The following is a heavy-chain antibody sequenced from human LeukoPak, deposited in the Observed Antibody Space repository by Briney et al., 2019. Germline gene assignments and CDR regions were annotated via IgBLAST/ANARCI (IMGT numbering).Heavy chain of an antibody. CDR1: GFTFSNYW. Sequence: GGSLGLSCAASGFTFSNYWMSWVRQAPGKGLEWLSYIILDGSEKYYVDSVKGRFTISRDNAKNSLYLQMNSLRAEDTAVYYCVRTGLIRTGDAYWGQGTLVTVSS. CDR3: VRTGLIRTGDAY. CDR2: IILDGSEK. V-gene: IGHV3-7*01. D-gene: IGHD7-27*01. J-gene: IGHJ4*02.